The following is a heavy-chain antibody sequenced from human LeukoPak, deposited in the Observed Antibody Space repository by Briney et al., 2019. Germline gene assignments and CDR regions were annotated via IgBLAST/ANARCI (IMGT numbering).Heavy chain of an antibody. V-gene: IGHV4-39*01. J-gene: IGHJ6*02. D-gene: IGHD2-21*01. CDR2: IYYSGST. CDR1: GGSISSSSYY. CDR3: ARGEFDLDV. Sequence: PPETLSLTCTVSGGSISSSSYYWGWIRQPPGKGLEWIGSIYYSGSTYYNPSLKSRVTISVDTSKNQFSLKLSSVTAADTAVYYCARGEFDLDVWGQGTTVTVSS.